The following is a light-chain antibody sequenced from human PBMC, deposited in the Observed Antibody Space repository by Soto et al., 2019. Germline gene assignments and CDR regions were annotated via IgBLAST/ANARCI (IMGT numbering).Light chain of an antibody. CDR2: GAS. Sequence: EIVLTQSPGTLSLSPGERATLSCRASQSVSSNNLAWYQQRPGQAPRVVIYGASNMATGIPERFSGSGSGTDFTLTISRLEPEDFAVYYCQQYGRSPFTFGPGTKVDIK. V-gene: IGKV3-20*01. CDR1: QSVSSNN. J-gene: IGKJ3*01. CDR3: QQYGRSPFT.